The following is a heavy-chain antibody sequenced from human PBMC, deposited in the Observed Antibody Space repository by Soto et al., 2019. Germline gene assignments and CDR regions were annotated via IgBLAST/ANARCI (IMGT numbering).Heavy chain of an antibody. D-gene: IGHD2-21*02. Sequence: SETLSLTCTVSGGSISSSSYYWGWIRQPPGKGLEWIGSIYYSGSTYYNPSLKSRVTISVDTSKNQFSLKLSSVTAADTAVYYCVVVTAIPDWFDPWGQGTLVTVS. CDR3: VVVTAIPDWFDP. J-gene: IGHJ5*02. V-gene: IGHV4-39*01. CDR2: IYYSGST. CDR1: GGSISSSSYY.